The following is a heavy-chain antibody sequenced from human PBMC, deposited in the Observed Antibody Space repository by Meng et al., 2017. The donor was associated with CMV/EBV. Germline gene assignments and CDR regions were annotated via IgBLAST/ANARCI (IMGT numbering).Heavy chain of an antibody. J-gene: IGHJ6*02. V-gene: IGHV3-21*01. CDR2: ISSSSSYI. D-gene: IGHD2/OR15-2a*01. Sequence: GGSLRLSCAASGFTFSSYSMNWVRQAPGKGLEWVSSISSSSSYIYYADSVKGRFIISRDNAKNSLYLQMNSLRAEDTAVYYCARDSLYGGYYYGMDVWGQGTTVTVSS. CDR3: ARDSLYGGYYYGMDV. CDR1: GFTFSSYS.